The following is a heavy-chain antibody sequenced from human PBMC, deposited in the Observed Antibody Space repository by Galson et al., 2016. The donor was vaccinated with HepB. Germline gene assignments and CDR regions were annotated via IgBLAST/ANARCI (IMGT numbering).Heavy chain of an antibody. CDR1: GFTFSRSD. Sequence: SLRLSCAASGFTFSRSDMHWVRQAPGKGLEWVSAISGSGGSTYYADSVKGRFTISRDNAKNSLYLQMSNLRAEDTAVYYCARGNTVPGAFLFDYWGQGTLVTVSS. CDR3: ARGNTVPGAFLFDY. V-gene: IGHV3-23*01. CDR2: ISGSGGST. J-gene: IGHJ4*02. D-gene: IGHD2-2*01.